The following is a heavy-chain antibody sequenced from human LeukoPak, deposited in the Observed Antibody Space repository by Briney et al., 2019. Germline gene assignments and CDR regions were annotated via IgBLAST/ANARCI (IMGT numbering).Heavy chain of an antibody. CDR1: GGSISSSSYY. J-gene: IGHJ4*02. CDR3: ARHPHYYYDSSGYSLYYFDY. CDR2: IYYSGST. D-gene: IGHD3-22*01. V-gene: IGHV4-39*01. Sequence: SETLSLTCTVSGGSISSSSYYWGWIRQPPGKGLEWIGSIYYSGSTYYNPSLKSRVTISVDTSKNQFSLKLSSVTAADTAVNYCARHPHYYYDSSGYSLYYFDYWGQGTLATVSS.